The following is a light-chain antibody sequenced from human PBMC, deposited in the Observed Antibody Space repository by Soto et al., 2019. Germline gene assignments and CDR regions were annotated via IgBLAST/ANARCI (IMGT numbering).Light chain of an antibody. J-gene: IGLJ3*02. V-gene: IGLV2-14*01. Sequence: QSALTQPASVSGSPGQSITISCTGTSRDVGAYNYVYWYQQHPGKAPKLMIYEVSNRPSGVSNRFSGSKSGNTASLTISGLQAEDEGDYYCSSYTSGSTWVFGGGTKVTVL. CDR2: EVS. CDR3: SSYTSGSTWV. CDR1: SRDVGAYNY.